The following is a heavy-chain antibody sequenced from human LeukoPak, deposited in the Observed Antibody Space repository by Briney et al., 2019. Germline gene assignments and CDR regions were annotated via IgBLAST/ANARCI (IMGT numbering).Heavy chain of an antibody. J-gene: IGHJ5*02. D-gene: IGHD2-2*01. Sequence: GGSLRLSCAASGFTFSSYSMNWVRQAPGKGLEWVSSISSSSSYIYYADSVKGRFTISRDNAKNSLYLQMNSLRAEDTAVYYCARDWSMGVVVPAASPPWGQGTLVTVSS. CDR2: ISSSSSYI. CDR1: GFTFSSYS. V-gene: IGHV3-21*01. CDR3: ARDWSMGVVVPAASPP.